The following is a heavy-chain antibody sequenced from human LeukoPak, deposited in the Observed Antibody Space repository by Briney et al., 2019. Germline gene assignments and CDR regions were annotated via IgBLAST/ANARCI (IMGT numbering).Heavy chain of an antibody. V-gene: IGHV4-38-2*02. CDR3: AREIGRGSYADY. Sequence: PSETLSLTCTVSGYSISSGYYWGWIRQPPAKGLEWIGSIYHSGSTYYNPSLKSRVTISVDTSKNQFSLKLSSVTAADTAVYYCAREIGRGSYADYWGQGTLVTVFS. D-gene: IGHD1-26*01. J-gene: IGHJ4*02. CDR1: GYSISSGYY. CDR2: IYHSGST.